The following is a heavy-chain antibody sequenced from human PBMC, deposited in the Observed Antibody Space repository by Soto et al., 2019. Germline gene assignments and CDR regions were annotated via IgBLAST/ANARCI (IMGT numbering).Heavy chain of an antibody. D-gene: IGHD6-19*01. V-gene: IGHV3-23*01. CDR2: ISGSGDST. Sequence: EVQLLESGGGLVQPGGSLRLSCAASGFTFSSYAMSWVRQAPGKGLEWVSGISGSGDSTYYADSVKGRFTISRDNSKNTLYLVMISVRAEEPAVYYCAKGVPGIAVAGTGYFEHWGQGTVVTVSS. CDR3: AKGVPGIAVAGTGYFEH. CDR1: GFTFSSYA. J-gene: IGHJ1*01.